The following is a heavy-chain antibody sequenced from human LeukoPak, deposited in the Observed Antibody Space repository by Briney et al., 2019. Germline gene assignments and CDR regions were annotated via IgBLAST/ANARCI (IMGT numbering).Heavy chain of an antibody. Sequence: PSETLSLTCTVSGGSISSYYWSWIRQPPGKGLEWIGYIYYSGSTNYNPSVKSRVTISVDTSKNQFSLKLGSVTAADTAWYSKARQFGDAAIGAVYSYYYYGMDVWGQGTTVTVS. V-gene: IGHV4-59*01. J-gene: IGHJ6*02. D-gene: IGHD5-18*01. CDR3: ARQFGDAAIGAVYSYYYYGMDV. CDR2: IYYSGST. CDR1: GGSISSYY.